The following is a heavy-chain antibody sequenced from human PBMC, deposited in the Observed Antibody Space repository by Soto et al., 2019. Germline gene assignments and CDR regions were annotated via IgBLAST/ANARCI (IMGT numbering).Heavy chain of an antibody. CDR1: GYTFTSYY. J-gene: IGHJ3*02. CDR2: INPSGGST. D-gene: IGHD3-22*01. V-gene: IGHV1-46*01. Sequence: ASVKFSCKASGYTFTSYYMHWVRQAPGQGLEWMGIINPSGGSTSYAQKFQGRVTMTRDTSTSTVYMELSSLRSEDTAVYYCARNHFPYYYDSSGDDAFDIWGQGTMVTVSS. CDR3: ARNHFPYYYDSSGDDAFDI.